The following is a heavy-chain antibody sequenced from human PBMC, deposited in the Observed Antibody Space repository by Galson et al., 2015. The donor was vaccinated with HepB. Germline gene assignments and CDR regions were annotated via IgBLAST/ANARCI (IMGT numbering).Heavy chain of an antibody. J-gene: IGHJ5*02. CDR1: GFTFSSYS. CDR2: ISSSSSTI. CDR3: ARDQGGFGVDTWAFDP. Sequence: SLRLSCAASGFTFSSYSMNWVRQAPGKGLEWVSYISSSSSTIYYADSVKGRFTISRGNAKNSLYLQMNSLRDEDTAVYYCARDQGGFGVDTWAFDPWGQGTLVTASS. D-gene: IGHD3-3*01. V-gene: IGHV3-48*02.